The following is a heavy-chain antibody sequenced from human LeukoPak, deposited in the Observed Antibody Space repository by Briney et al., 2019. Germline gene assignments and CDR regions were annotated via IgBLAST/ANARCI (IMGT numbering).Heavy chain of an antibody. Sequence: PGGSLRLSCTASGFTFSGSAMNWVRQASGKGLEWVGRIRSKANSYATVYAASVKGRFTISRDDSKNTAYLQMNSLKTEDTAVYYCTSGLSVRRSNNTPVDYWGQGTLVTVSS. CDR2: IRSKANSYAT. V-gene: IGHV3-73*01. CDR1: GFTFSGSA. CDR3: TSGLSVRRSNNTPVDY. J-gene: IGHJ4*02. D-gene: IGHD1-1*01.